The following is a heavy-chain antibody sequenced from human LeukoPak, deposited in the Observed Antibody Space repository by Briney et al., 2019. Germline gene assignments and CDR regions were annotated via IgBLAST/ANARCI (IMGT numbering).Heavy chain of an antibody. Sequence: PSETLSLTCTVSRGSISIGDYYWIWIRQPPGKDLDWSGYIYYSGSTYYNPSLKSRVTISVDTSKNQFSLKLSSVPAADTAVYYCARDIYYYYYMDVWGKGTTVTVSS. CDR1: RGSISIGDYY. J-gene: IGHJ6*03. CDR3: ARDIYYYYYMDV. V-gene: IGHV4-30-4*08. CDR2: IYYSGST.